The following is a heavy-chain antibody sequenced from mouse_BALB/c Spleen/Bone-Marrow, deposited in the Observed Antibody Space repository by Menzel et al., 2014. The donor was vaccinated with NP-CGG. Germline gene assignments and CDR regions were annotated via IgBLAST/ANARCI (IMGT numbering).Heavy chain of an antibody. CDR2: ITKGGGST. CDR3: ARQLAYAMDY. CDR1: GFTFXDYY. V-gene: IGHV5-12*01. J-gene: IGHJ4*01. D-gene: IGHD4-1*01. Sequence: EVQVVESGGGLVQPGGSLKLSCAASGFTFXDYYMYWVRQTPEKRLEWVAYITKGGGSTYYPDIVKGRFTISGDNAKNTLYLQMSRLKSEDTAMYYCARQLAYAMDYWGQGTSVTVSS.